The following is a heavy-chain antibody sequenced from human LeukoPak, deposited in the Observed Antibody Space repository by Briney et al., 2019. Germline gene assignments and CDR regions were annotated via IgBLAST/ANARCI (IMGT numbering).Heavy chain of an antibody. Sequence: SETLSLTXAVYGGSFSGYYWSWIRQAPGKGLEWIGEISHSGSTNYNPSLKSRVTISVDTSKNQFSLKLSSVTAADTAVYYCARGRATYDFWSGQKIDYWGQGTLVTVSS. CDR1: GGSFSGYY. J-gene: IGHJ4*02. CDR2: ISHSGST. V-gene: IGHV4-34*01. D-gene: IGHD3-3*01. CDR3: ARGRATYDFWSGQKIDY.